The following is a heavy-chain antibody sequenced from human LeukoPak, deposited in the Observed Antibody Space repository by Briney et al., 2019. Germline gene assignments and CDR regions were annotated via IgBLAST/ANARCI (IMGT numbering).Heavy chain of an antibody. D-gene: IGHD2-8*01. CDR1: GVSVNSRTFF. Sequence: PSETLSLTCSVSGVSVNSRTFFWNWVRQPPGKELEWIGSVYSTGNVYQSPSLQSRAAISVDASNNSFSLTLQSVTAADTAVYFCVRGAMVSKPGDFWGPGTLVIVSS. V-gene: IGHV4-39*02. J-gene: IGHJ4*02. CDR2: VYSTGNV. CDR3: VRGAMVSKPGDF.